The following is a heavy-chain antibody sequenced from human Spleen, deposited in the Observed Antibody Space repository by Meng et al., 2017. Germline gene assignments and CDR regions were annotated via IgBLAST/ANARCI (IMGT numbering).Heavy chain of an antibody. D-gene: IGHD5-12*01. Sequence: GESLKISCAASGFTFSSFSMNWVRQAPGKGLEWVSYISSSGSTIYNADSVKGRFTISRDKAKNSLFLQMTSLRAEDTAVYYCAREWGESGYDFEDWGPGTLVTVSS. CDR3: AREWGESGYDFED. CDR1: GFTFSSFS. V-gene: IGHV3-48*01. J-gene: IGHJ4*02. CDR2: ISSSGSTI.